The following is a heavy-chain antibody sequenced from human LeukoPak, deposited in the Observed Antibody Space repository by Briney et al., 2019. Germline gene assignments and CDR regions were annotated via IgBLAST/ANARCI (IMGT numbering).Heavy chain of an antibody. D-gene: IGHD3-3*01. CDR1: GFTFSGSA. J-gene: IGHJ3*02. Sequence: SGGSLRLSCAASGFTFSGSAMSWVRQAPGKGLEWVSAISGNGAATFYADSVKGRFTISRDNSKNTLYLQMNSLKVEDTALYYCAKDSAIFGVAHPDAFDIWGQGTMVTVSS. V-gene: IGHV3-23*01. CDR2: ISGNGAAT. CDR3: AKDSAIFGVAHPDAFDI.